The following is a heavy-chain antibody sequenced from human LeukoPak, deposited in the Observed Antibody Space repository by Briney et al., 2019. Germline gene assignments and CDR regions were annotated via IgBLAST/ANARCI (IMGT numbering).Heavy chain of an antibody. CDR1: GYTFTDYY. J-gene: IGHJ5*02. CDR2: INPFSGGT. CDR3: ARGMGVAAAGTRRLDP. V-gene: IGHV1-2*02. Sequence: GASVKVSCKASGYTFTDYYIHWVRQAPGQGLEWMGWINPFSGGTDYAQTFQGRVTMTRDTSISTAYVELSRLTSDDTAVYYCARGMGVAAAGTRRLDPWGQGTLVTVSS. D-gene: IGHD6-13*01.